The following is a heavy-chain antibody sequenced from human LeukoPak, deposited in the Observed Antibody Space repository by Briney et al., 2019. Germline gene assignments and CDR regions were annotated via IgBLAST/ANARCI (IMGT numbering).Heavy chain of an antibody. CDR2: IYYSGST. CDR1: GGSISSSTYY. D-gene: IGHD4-11*01. V-gene: IGHV4-39*01. Sequence: SETLSLTCTVSGGSISSSTYYWGWIRQPPGKGLEWIGSIYYSGSTYYNPSLKSRVTISVDTSKNQFSLKVNSVTAADTAVYYCARHRDYSIDYFDYWGQGTLVTVSS. CDR3: ARHRDYSIDYFDY. J-gene: IGHJ4*02.